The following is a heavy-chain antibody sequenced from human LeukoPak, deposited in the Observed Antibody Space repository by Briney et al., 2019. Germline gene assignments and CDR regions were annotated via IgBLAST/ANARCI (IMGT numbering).Heavy chain of an antibody. CDR1: GYTFTGYY. J-gene: IGHJ4*02. D-gene: IGHD5-18*01. Sequence: ASVKVSCKASGYTFTGYYMRWVRQAPGQGLEWMGWINPNSGGTNYAQKFQGRVTMTRDTSISTAYMELSRLRSDDTAVYYCARIQLWSFPLGGQGTLVTVSS. CDR3: ARIQLWSFPL. CDR2: INPNSGGT. V-gene: IGHV1-2*02.